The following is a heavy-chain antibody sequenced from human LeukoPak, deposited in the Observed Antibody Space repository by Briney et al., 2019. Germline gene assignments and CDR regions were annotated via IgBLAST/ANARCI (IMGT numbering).Heavy chain of an antibody. CDR2: IYSGGST. CDR1: GFTVSSNY. D-gene: IGHD1-1*01. J-gene: IGHJ3*02. V-gene: IGHV3-53*01. CDR3: ARGHNWNDRGAFDI. Sequence: GGSLRVSCAASGFTVSSNYMSSVRQAPGKGLEWVSSIYSGGSTYYADSVKGRFTISRDSSKNTLYLQMSSLRAEDTAVYYCARGHNWNDRGAFDIWGQGTMVTVSS.